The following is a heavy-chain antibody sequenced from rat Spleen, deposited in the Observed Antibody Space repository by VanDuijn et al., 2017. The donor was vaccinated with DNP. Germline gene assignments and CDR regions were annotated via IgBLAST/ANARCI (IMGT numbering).Heavy chain of an antibody. D-gene: IGHD1-10*01. CDR3: TTANNYGFTY. CDR2: ISYEGSST. Sequence: EVQLVESGGGLVQPGRSLKVSCVASGFTFSNYGMHWIRQAPTKGLEWVASISYEGSSTYYRDFVRGRFTISRDSAKRTLYLQMDSLRSEDTATYYCTTANNYGFTYWGQGTLVTVSS. CDR1: GFTFSNYG. J-gene: IGHJ3*01. V-gene: IGHV5-29*01.